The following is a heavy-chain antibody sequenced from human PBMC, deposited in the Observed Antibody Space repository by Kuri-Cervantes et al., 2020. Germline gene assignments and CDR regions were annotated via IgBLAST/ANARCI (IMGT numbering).Heavy chain of an antibody. CDR1: GFTFSSYA. D-gene: IGHD6-13*01. CDR3: AKGVLDYSGSWATFDC. Sequence: GESLKISCAASGFTFSSYAMHWVRQAPGKGLEWVAVISYDGSNKYYADSVKGRFTISRDVSKNTLCLQMNSLRAEDTAVYYCAKGVLDYSGSWATFDCWGQGTLVTVSS. V-gene: IGHV3-30-3*01. CDR2: ISYDGSNK. J-gene: IGHJ4*02.